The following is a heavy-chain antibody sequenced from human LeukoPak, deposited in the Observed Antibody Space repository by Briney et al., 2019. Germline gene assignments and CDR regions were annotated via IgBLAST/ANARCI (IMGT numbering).Heavy chain of an antibody. D-gene: IGHD3-22*01. V-gene: IGHV2-70*11. CDR2: IDWDDDK. CDR3: ARIGSGYHFDY. CDR1: GFSLSTSGMC. Sequence: SGPALVHPTPPLTLTCTFSGFSLSTSGMCVSWIRQPPGKALEWLARIDWDDDKYYSTSLKTRLTISKDTSKNQVVFTMTNMDPVDTATYYCARIGSGYHFDYWGQGTLVTVSS. J-gene: IGHJ4*02.